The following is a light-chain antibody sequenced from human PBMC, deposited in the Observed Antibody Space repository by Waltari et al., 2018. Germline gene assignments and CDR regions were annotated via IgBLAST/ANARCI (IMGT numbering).Light chain of an antibody. J-gene: IGKJ4*01. CDR1: QNIKKY. CDR3: QQTYNAPLT. V-gene: IGKV1-39*01. CDR2: SAS. Sequence: DIQMTQSPSSLSTSVGDRVTITCRASQNIKKYLGWYQQKPGKAPNLLIYSASSLQSGVPSRFSGSGSGTDFTLTIISLQPEDFATYYCQQTYNAPLTFGGGTKVEIK.